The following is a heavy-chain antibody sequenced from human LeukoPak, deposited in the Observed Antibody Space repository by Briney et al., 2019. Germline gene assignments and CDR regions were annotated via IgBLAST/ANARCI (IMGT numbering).Heavy chain of an antibody. D-gene: IGHD4-17*01. CDR3: ARAGGDYVYAFDN. CDR1: GYTFTSHY. V-gene: IGHV1-46*01. J-gene: IGHJ3*02. Sequence: ASVKVSCKASGYTFTSHYMHWVRQAPGQGLEWMGIINPSGGSTSYAQKFQGRVTMTRDMSTSTVYMELSSLRSEDTAVYYCARAGGDYVYAFDNWGQGTMVTVSS. CDR2: INPSGGST.